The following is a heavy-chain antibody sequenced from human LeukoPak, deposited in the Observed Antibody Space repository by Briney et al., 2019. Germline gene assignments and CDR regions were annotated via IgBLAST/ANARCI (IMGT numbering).Heavy chain of an antibody. D-gene: IGHD3-10*01. CDR1: GYSFTDYW. CDR2: IYPDDSDT. CDR3: ARHGVGVNESFDI. Sequence: GESLKISCKGFGYSFTDYWIAWWRQMPGKGLEWMGVIYPDDSDTRYSPSFQGQVTISAVKSISTAYLQWSSLKASDTAIYYCARHGVGVNESFDIWGQGTMVTVSS. J-gene: IGHJ3*02. V-gene: IGHV5-51*01.